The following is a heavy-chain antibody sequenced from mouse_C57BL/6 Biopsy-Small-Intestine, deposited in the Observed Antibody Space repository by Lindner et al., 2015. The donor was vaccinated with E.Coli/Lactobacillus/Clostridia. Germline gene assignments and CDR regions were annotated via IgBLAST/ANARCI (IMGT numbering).Heavy chain of an antibody. CDR2: IYPGDGDT. D-gene: IGHD4-1*01. V-gene: IGHV1-82*01. Sequence: VQLQESGPELVKPGASVKISCKASGYAFSSSWMNWVKQRPGKGLEWIGRIYPGDGDTNYNGKFKGKATLTADKSSSTAYMQLSSLTSEESAVYFCARTNWGFDYWGQGTTLTVSS. J-gene: IGHJ2*01. CDR1: GYAFSSSW. CDR3: ARTNWGFDY.